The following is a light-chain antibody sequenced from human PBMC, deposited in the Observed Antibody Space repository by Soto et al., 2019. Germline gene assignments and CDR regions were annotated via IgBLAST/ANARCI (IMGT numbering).Light chain of an antibody. J-gene: IGKJ4*01. Sequence: EIVMTQSPATLSVSPGERATLSCRDSQSVSSNLAWYQQKPGQAPRLLIYGASTRATGIPARFSGSGSGTEFTLTISSLQSEDFAVYYCQQYNNWPPLTFGGGTKV. CDR1: QSVSSN. CDR2: GAS. V-gene: IGKV3-15*01. CDR3: QQYNNWPPLT.